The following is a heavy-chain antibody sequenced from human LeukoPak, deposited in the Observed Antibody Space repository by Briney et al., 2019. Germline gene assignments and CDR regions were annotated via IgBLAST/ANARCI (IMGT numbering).Heavy chain of an antibody. V-gene: IGHV4-4*07. J-gene: IGHJ4*02. CDR1: GGSFSGYY. CDR3: ARESPASGSSQFDY. CDR2: IYTSGST. D-gene: IGHD1-26*01. Sequence: TTSQTLSLTCAVYGGSFSGYYWSWIRQPAGKGLEWLGRIYTSGSTNYNPSLKSRVTISVDTSKNQFSLKLSSVTAADTAVYYCARESPASGSSQFDYWGQGTLVTVSS.